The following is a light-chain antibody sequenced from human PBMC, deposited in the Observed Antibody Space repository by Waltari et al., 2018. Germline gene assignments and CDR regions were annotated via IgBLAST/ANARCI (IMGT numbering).Light chain of an antibody. CDR2: GTS. V-gene: IGKV3-20*01. CDR1: QSVRTY. CDR3: QKYDYLPAT. Sequence: SPGERAPLSCRASQSVRTYLAWYQQKPGQAPRLLIYGTSTRATGTPDRFSGSGSGTDFSLTISRLEPEDFAVYYCQKYDYLPATFGQGTKVEI. J-gene: IGKJ1*01.